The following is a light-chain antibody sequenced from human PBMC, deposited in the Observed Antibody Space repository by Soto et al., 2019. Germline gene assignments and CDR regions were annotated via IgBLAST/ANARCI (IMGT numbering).Light chain of an antibody. CDR3: SSYTSKSSLI. CDR1: SSDVGGYDF. CDR2: EVR. J-gene: IGLJ2*01. Sequence: QSVLTQPRSVSGSPGQSVTISCTGTSSDVGGYDFVSWYQQHPGRAPQLIIYEVRNRPSGISFRFSGSKSGNTASLTISGLQAEDEADYYCSSYTSKSSLIFGGGTKLTVL. V-gene: IGLV2-14*01.